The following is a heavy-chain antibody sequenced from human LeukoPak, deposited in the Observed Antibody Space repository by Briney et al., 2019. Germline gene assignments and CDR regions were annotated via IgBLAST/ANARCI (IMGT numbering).Heavy chain of an antibody. J-gene: IGHJ6*02. Sequence: GGSLRLSCAASGFTFSSYAMSWVRQAPGKGLEWVSVISGSGGSTYYADSVKGRFTISRDNSKNTLYLQMNSLRAEDTAVYYCVHCGGDCYPCCGMDGWGLGTTVTVSS. CDR2: ISGSGGST. CDR1: GFTFSSYA. CDR3: VHCGGDCYPCCGMDG. V-gene: IGHV3-23*01. D-gene: IGHD2-21*02.